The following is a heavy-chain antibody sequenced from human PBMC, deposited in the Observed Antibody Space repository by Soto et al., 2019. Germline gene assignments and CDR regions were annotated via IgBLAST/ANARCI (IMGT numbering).Heavy chain of an antibody. CDR1: GFTFDDYA. CDR3: VSIPAAIGCMDV. CDR2: IVWNNGNI. Sequence: EVQLVESGGGLVQPGTSLRLSCAASGFTFDDYAMHWVRQAPGKGLEWVSGIVWNNGNIAYADSVKGRFIISRDNGKNSLYLEMNSLCTEDTAVYYCVSIPAAIGCMDVWGKGTTVTVSS. J-gene: IGHJ6*03. D-gene: IGHD2-2*02. V-gene: IGHV3-9*01.